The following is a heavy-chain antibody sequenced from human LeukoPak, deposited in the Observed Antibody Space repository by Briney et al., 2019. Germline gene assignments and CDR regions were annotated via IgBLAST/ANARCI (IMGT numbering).Heavy chain of an antibody. D-gene: IGHD6-13*01. Sequence: GGSLRLSCAASGFTFSSYAMSWVRQAPGKGLEWVSAISGSGGSTYYADSVTGWFTISRDNSKNTLYLQMNSLRAEDTSVYYCAKDGGSSWFDYWGQGTLVTVSS. CDR2: ISGSGGST. J-gene: IGHJ5*01. CDR1: GFTFSSYA. V-gene: IGHV3-23*01. CDR3: AKDGGSSWFDY.